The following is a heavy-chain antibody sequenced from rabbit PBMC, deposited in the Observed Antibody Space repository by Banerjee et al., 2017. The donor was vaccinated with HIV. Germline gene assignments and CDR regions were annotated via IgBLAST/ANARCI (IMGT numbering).Heavy chain of an antibody. J-gene: IGHJ4*01. D-gene: IGHD4-2*01. CDR1: GFSFSNKYV. V-gene: IGHV1S45*01. CDR3: ARGGAYAGDGYGTHFNL. CDR2: INTSSGNT. Sequence: QEQLVESGGGLVQPEGSLTLTCTASGFSFSNKYVMCWVRQAPGKGLEWIACINTSSGNTVYANWAKGRLTISKTSSTTVTLQMTSLTAADTATYFCARGGAYAGDGYGTHFNLWGQGTLVTVS.